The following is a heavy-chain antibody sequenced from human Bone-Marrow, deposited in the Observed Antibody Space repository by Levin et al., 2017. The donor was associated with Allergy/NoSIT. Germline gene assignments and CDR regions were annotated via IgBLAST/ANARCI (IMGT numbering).Heavy chain of an antibody. CDR1: GFTFDDYA. J-gene: IGHJ4*02. V-gene: IGHV3-9*01. Sequence: SLKISCAASGFTFDDYAMHWVRQIPGKGLEWVSGITWNSAKIAYGDSFKGRFTISRDNAKNSLDLQMNSLRPEETALYYCAKDIASGYFLAFDYWGQGALVTVSS. CDR2: ITWNSAKI. CDR3: AKDIASGYFLAFDY. D-gene: IGHD5-12*01.